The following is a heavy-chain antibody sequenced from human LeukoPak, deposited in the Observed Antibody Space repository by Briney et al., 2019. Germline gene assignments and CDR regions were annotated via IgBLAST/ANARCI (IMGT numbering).Heavy chain of an antibody. J-gene: IGHJ4*02. CDR3: ARCGYSYGCDY. CDR1: GFTFSSYG. V-gene: IGHV3-23*01. D-gene: IGHD5-18*01. CDR2: ITSSGVST. Sequence: GGSPRLPCAASGFTFSSYGMSWVRQAPGKGLEWVSSITSSGVSTYYADSVKGRFTISRDNSKNTLFLQMNSLRAEDTAVYYCARCGYSYGCDYWGQGTLVTVSS.